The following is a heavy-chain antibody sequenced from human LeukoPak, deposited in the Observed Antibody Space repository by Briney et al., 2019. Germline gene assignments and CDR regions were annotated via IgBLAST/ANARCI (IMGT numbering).Heavy chain of an antibody. CDR1: GFTFDDYA. J-gene: IGHJ4*02. Sequence: GGSLRLSCAASGFTFDDYAMHWVRQAPGKGPEWVSGISWNSGSIGYADSVKGRFTISRDTAKNSLYLQMNSLRVEDTAVYYCARGPLGYCSGGSCSFNCWGQGTLVTVSS. V-gene: IGHV3-9*01. CDR3: ARGPLGYCSGGSCSFNC. D-gene: IGHD2-15*01. CDR2: ISWNSGSI.